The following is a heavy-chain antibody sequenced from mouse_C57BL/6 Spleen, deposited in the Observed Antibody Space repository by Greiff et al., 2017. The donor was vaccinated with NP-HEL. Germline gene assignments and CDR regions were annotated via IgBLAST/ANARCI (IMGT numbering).Heavy chain of an antibody. Sequence: EVKLMESGPGLVKPSQSLSLTCSVTGYSITSGYYWNWIRQFPGNKLEWMGYISYDGSNNYNPSLKNRISITRDTSKNQFFLKLNSVTTEDTATYYCAREALSYAMDYWGQGTSVTVSS. V-gene: IGHV3-6*01. D-gene: IGHD1-1*02. J-gene: IGHJ4*01. CDR3: AREALSYAMDY. CDR2: ISYDGSN. CDR1: GYSITSGYY.